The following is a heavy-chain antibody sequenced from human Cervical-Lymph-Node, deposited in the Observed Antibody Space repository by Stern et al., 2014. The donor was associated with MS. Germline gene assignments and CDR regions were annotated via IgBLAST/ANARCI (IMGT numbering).Heavy chain of an antibody. D-gene: IGHD1-26*01. Sequence: EVQLVESGGALVQPGGSLRLSCAASGFAFSDYAMTWVRQAPGKGLEWGARISGSGGFTYYADPGKGRFTISRDSSEYTLDLQMNSLRAEDTAVYYCAKMQAGYYPNLRIDNWGQGTLVSVSS. V-gene: IGHV3-23*04. CDR2: ISGSGGFT. CDR1: GFAFSDYA. J-gene: IGHJ4*02. CDR3: AKMQAGYYPNLRIDN.